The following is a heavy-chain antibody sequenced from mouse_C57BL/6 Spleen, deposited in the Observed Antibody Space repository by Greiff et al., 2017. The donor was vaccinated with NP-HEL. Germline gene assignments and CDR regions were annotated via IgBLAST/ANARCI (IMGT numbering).Heavy chain of an antibody. D-gene: IGHD1-2*01. CDR1: GYTFTDYY. CDR2: INPNNGGT. Sequence: EVQLQQSGPELVKPGASVKISCEASGYTFTDYYMNWVKQSHGKSLEWIGDINPNNGGTSYNQKFKGKATLTVDKSSSTAYMELRSLTSEDSAVYYCARRGTTALDYWGQGTTLTVSS. CDR3: ARRGTTALDY. J-gene: IGHJ2*01. V-gene: IGHV1-26*01.